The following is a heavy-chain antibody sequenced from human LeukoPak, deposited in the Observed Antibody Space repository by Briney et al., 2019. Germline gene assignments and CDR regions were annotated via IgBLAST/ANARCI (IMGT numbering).Heavy chain of an antibody. CDR2: INHSGST. D-gene: IGHD2-15*01. CDR3: ARGPYCSGGSCYLIYYFDY. Sequence: SETLSLTCAVYGGSFSGYYWSWIRQPPGKGLEWIGEINHSGSTNYNPSLESRVTISVDTSKNQFSLKLSSVTAADTAVYYCARGPYCSGGSCYLIYYFDYWGQGTLVTVSS. V-gene: IGHV4-34*01. CDR1: GGSFSGYY. J-gene: IGHJ4*02.